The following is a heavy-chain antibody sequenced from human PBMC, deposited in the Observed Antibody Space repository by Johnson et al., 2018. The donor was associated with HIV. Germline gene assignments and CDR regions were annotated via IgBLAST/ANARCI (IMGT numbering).Heavy chain of an antibody. CDR1: GLAFSTYW. J-gene: IGHJ3*02. D-gene: IGHD1-26*01. V-gene: IGHV3-74*01. Sequence: VQLVESGGGLVQPGGSLRLSCAASGLAFSTYWMHWVRQAPGKGLVWVSRISSDGSSTSYADSVKGRFTISRDNAKNTLYLQMNSLRAEDTAVYYCVSREWELHAFDIWGQGTMVTVSS. CDR3: VSREWELHAFDI. CDR2: ISSDGSST.